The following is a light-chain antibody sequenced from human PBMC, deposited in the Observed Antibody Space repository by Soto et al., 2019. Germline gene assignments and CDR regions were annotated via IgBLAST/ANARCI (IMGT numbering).Light chain of an antibody. CDR2: AAS. CDR1: QSISSY. Sequence: DIQMTQSPSSLSASVGDRVTITCRASQSISSYLNWYQQKPGKAPKLLIYAASSLQSGVPSRFSGSGSGTDFTLTISSLQPEDFETYYCQQSYSTPLTFGGGTNVEIK. V-gene: IGKV1-39*01. CDR3: QQSYSTPLT. J-gene: IGKJ4*01.